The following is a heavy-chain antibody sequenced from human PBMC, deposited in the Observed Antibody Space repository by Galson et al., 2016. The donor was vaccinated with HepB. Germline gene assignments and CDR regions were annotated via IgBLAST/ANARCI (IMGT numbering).Heavy chain of an antibody. J-gene: IGHJ4*02. Sequence: SLRLSCAASGFTFRNYVMSWVRQAPGKGLEWISAISGSGAITNYADSVKGRFTISRVNSKNTLYLQLNSLRVEDPAVYYCAKDSVSGSYSPYFFDYWGQGILITVSS. V-gene: IGHV3-23*01. CDR3: AKDSVSGSYSPYFFDY. CDR1: GFTFRNYV. CDR2: ISGSGAIT. D-gene: IGHD1-26*01.